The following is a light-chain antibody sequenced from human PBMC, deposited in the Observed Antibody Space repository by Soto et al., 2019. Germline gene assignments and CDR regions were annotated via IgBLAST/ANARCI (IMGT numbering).Light chain of an antibody. J-gene: IGKJ1*01. CDR1: QGMSNY. V-gene: IGKV1-27*01. Sequence: DIQMTQSPSSLSAAVADRVTITCRASQGMSNYLAWYQQKPGKVPKLLIYAASTLQSGVPSRFSGSGSGTDFTLTISSLQPEDVATYYCQTYNSAPVWFGQGTKVEIK. CDR3: QTYNSAPVW. CDR2: AAS.